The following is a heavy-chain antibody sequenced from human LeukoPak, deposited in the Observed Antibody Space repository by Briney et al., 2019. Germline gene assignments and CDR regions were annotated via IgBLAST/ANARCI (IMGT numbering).Heavy chain of an antibody. CDR3: TKDRAGPFDI. CDR1: GFTFSNYG. V-gene: IGHV3-23*01. J-gene: IGHJ3*02. Sequence: GGSLRLSCAASGFTFSNYGMIWVRQAPGKGLEWVSAISNTGGSTYYADSVKGRFTISRDNSKNTLCLQMNSLRAADTALYYCTKDRAGPFDIWGQGTLVTVSS. CDR2: ISNTGGST. D-gene: IGHD3-10*01.